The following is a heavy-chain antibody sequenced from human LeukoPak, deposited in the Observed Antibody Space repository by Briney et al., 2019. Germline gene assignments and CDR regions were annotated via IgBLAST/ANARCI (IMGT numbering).Heavy chain of an antibody. CDR3: ARDKEQWLALGGFDY. CDR2: INSDGSRI. D-gene: IGHD6-19*01. CDR1: GFTFSSYW. J-gene: IGHJ4*02. V-gene: IGHV3-74*01. Sequence: PGGSLRLSCAASGFTFSSYWMHWVRQAPGKGLVWVSRINSDGSRISYADSVKGRFTISRDNAKNSLYLQMNSLRAEDTAVYYCARDKEQWLALGGFDYWGQGTLVTVSS.